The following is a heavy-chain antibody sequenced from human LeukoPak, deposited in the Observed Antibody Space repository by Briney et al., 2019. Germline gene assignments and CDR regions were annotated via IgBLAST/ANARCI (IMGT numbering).Heavy chain of an antibody. J-gene: IGHJ5*02. V-gene: IGHV3-7*01. D-gene: IGHD2-15*01. CDR2: IKQDGNDK. Sequence: PGGSLRLSCVASGSTFSGYYMSWVRQAPGKGPEWVANIKQDGNDKSYVDSVKGRFTISRDNTKNSLYLQMNSLRGEDTAVYYCARDRRAAETPYNWFDPWGQGTPVTVSS. CDR3: ARDRRAAETPYNWFDP. CDR1: GSTFSGYY.